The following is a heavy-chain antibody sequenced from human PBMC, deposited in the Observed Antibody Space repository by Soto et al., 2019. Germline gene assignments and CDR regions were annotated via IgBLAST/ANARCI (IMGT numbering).Heavy chain of an antibody. J-gene: IGHJ6*02. CDR2: IDPSDSYT. Sequence: PGESLKISCKGSGYSFTSYWISWMRQMPGKGLEWMGRIDPSDSYTNYSPSFQGHVTISADKSISTAYLQWSSLKASDTAMYYCAVHSLIVVVPAAIDNDYYYYGMDVWGQGTTVTVSS. CDR3: AVHSLIVVVPAAIDNDYYYYGMDV. D-gene: IGHD2-2*01. CDR1: GYSFTSYW. V-gene: IGHV5-10-1*01.